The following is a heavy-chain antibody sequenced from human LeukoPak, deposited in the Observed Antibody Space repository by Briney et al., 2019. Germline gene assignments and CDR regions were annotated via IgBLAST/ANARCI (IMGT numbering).Heavy chain of an antibody. Sequence: GSLRLSCAASGFTFSIYSMSWVRQAPGKGLEWIGYIYYSGSTNYNPSLKSRVTISVETSKNQFSLKLSSVTAADTAVYYCARVTGYMIEDYFDYWGQGTLVTVSS. J-gene: IGHJ4*02. CDR3: ARVTGYMIEDYFDY. CDR2: IYYSGST. D-gene: IGHD3-22*01. CDR1: GFTFSIYS. V-gene: IGHV4-59*01.